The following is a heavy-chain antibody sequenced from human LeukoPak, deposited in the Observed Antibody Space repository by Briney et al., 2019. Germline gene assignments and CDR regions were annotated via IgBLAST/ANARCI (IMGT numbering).Heavy chain of an antibody. CDR1: GGSISSGGYY. CDR2: IYHSGST. Sequence: SETLSLTCTVSGGSISSGGYYWSWIRQPPGKGLEWIGYIYHSGSTYYNPSLKSRVTISVDRSKNQFSLKLSSVTAADTAVYYCARERGTQEYNWFDPWGQGTLVTVSS. J-gene: IGHJ5*02. D-gene: IGHD3-10*01. V-gene: IGHV4-30-2*01. CDR3: ARERGTQEYNWFDP.